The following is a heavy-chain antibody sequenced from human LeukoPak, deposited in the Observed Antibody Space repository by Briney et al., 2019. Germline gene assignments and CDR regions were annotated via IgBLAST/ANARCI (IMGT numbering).Heavy chain of an antibody. V-gene: IGHV3-53*01. J-gene: IGHJ4*02. CDR3: ARVGYDSSGDSFDY. Sequence: PGGSLRLSCAASGFTVSSNYMSWVRQAPGKGLEWVSVIYSGGSTYYADSVKGRFTISRDNSKNTLYLQMNSLRAEDTAVYYCARVGYDSSGDSFDYWGQGTLVTVSS. CDR1: GFTVSSNY. CDR2: IYSGGST. D-gene: IGHD3-22*01.